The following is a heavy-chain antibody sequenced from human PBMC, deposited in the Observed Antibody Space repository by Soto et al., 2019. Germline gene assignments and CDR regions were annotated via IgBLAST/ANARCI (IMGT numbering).Heavy chain of an antibody. CDR1: GGSISSYY. Sequence: SETLSLTFTVSGGSISSYYWSSIRHPANKGLEWIGRVFSSVSATYNPSLKSRVSISMDTAENRISLKLDSVTAADAGVYFCARDGMKNGDTWGQGTLVPVSS. CDR2: VFSSVSA. J-gene: IGHJ4*02. V-gene: IGHV4-4*07. D-gene: IGHD2-21*02. CDR3: ARDGMKNGDT.